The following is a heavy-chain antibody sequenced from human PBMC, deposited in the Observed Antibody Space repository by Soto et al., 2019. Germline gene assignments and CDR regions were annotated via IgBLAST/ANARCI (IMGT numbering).Heavy chain of an antibody. D-gene: IGHD3-10*01. CDR1: GFTFSTND. V-gene: IGHV1-8*01. J-gene: IGHJ5*02. CDR3: AREVVDGSSLWLDP. Sequence: QVQLVQSGAEVKKPGASVKVSCKASGFTFSTNDINWVRQAPGQGLQWMGWMNANVDATDSPQEFKGRVTKTWNASISTAYMELSNLKSDDTAVYYCAREVVDGSSLWLDPWGQGTLVTVSS. CDR2: MNANVDAT.